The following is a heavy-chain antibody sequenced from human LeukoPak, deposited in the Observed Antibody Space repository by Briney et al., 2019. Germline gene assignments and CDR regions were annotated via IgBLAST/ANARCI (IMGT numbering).Heavy chain of an antibody. CDR3: ARDSAARGDY. CDR1: GFTFNNYE. Sequence: GGSLRLSCAASGFTFNNYEMNWVRQAPGKGLEWVSYISSSGSTIYYADSVKGRFTISRDNAKNSLYLQMSSLRAEDTAVYYCARDSAARGDYWGQGTLVTVSS. V-gene: IGHV3-48*03. J-gene: IGHJ4*02. D-gene: IGHD6-6*01. CDR2: ISSSGSTI.